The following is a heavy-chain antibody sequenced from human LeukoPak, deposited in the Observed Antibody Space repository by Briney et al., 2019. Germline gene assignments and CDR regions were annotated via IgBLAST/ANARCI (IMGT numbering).Heavy chain of an antibody. Sequence: ASVKVSCKASGYTFTSYGISWVRQAPGQGLEWMGIINPSGGSTSYARKFQGRVTMTRDTSTSTVYMELSSLRSEDTAVYYCATTGELLPPSYYYYGMDVWGQGTTVTVSS. CDR1: GYTFTSYG. D-gene: IGHD1-26*01. CDR3: ATTGELLPPSYYYYGMDV. J-gene: IGHJ6*02. CDR2: INPSGGST. V-gene: IGHV1-46*01.